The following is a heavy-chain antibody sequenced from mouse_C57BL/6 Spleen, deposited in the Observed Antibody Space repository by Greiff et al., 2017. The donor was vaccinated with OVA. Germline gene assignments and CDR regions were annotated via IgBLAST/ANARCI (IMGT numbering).Heavy chain of an antibody. CDR1: GYTFTSYW. Sequence: QVQLQQPGAELVKPGASVKLSCKASGYTFTSYWMQWVKQRPGQGLEWIGEIDPSDSYTNYNQKFKGKATLTVDTSSSTAYMQLSSLTSEDAAVYYCAITTVKTFDDWGQGTTLTVSA. CDR3: AITTVKTFDD. CDR2: IDPSDSYT. J-gene: IGHJ2*01. D-gene: IGHD1-1*01. V-gene: IGHV1-50*01.